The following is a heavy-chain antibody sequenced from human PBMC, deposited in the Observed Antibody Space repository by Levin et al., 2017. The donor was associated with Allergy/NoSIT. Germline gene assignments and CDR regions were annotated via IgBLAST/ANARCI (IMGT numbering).Heavy chain of an antibody. CDR2: IYWDDAE. CDR3: ARRTWQYYGRSGYPLFDP. CDR1: GFSLSTSGVG. J-gene: IGHJ5*02. Sequence: SGPTLVKPTQTLTLTCTFSGFSLSTSGVGVGWFRPPPGKALEWLALIYWDDAERYSPSLQSRLTIAKDTSKKQVVLTMTNMDPADTATYYCARRTWQYYGRSGYPLFDPWGQGTLVTVSS. D-gene: IGHD3-22*01. V-gene: IGHV2-5*02.